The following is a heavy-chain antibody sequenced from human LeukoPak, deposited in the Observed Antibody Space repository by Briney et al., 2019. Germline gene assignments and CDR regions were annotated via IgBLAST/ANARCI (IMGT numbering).Heavy chain of an antibody. D-gene: IGHD3-22*01. Sequence: GGSLRLSCAASGFTFSSYAMHWVRQAPGKGLEWVAVISYDGSNKYYADSVKGRFTISRDNSKNTLYLQMNSLRAEDTAVYYCARAPHYYDSSGYYYEAANGEYFDYWGQGTLVTVSS. CDR3: ARAPHYYDSSGYYYEAANGEYFDY. CDR1: GFTFSSYA. V-gene: IGHV3-30-3*01. J-gene: IGHJ4*02. CDR2: ISYDGSNK.